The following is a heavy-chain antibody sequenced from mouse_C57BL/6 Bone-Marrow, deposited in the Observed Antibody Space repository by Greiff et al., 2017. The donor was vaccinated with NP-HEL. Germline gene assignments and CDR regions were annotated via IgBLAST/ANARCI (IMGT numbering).Heavy chain of an antibody. CDR1: GFNIKDDY. D-gene: IGHD1-2*01. Sequence: VQLQQSGAELVRPGASVKLSCTASGFNIKDDYMHWVKQRPEQVLEWIGWIDPENGDTAYASKFQGKATITADTSSNTAYLQLSSLTSEDNAVYYSTPATGWYFDVWGTGTTVTVSS. CDR3: TPATGWYFDV. CDR2: IDPENGDT. J-gene: IGHJ1*03. V-gene: IGHV14-4*01.